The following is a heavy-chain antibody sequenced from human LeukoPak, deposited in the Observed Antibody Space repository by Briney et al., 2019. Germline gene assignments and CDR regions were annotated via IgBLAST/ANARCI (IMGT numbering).Heavy chain of an antibody. V-gene: IGHV1-18*01. CDR3: ARVGWGTAYCGGDCYRGGFDY. CDR1: GYTFTSYG. D-gene: IGHD2-21*02. J-gene: IGHJ4*02. CDR2: ISAYNGNT. Sequence: GASVKVSCKASGYTFTSYGISWVRQAPGQGLEWMGWISAYNGNTNYAQKLQGRVTMTTDTSTSTAYMELRSLRSDDTAVYYCARVGWGTAYCGGDCYRGGFDYWGQGTLVTVSS.